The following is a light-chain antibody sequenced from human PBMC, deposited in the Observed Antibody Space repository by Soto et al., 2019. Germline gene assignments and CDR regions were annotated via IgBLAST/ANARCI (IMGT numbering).Light chain of an antibody. V-gene: IGKV1-5*01. CDR1: HGVDSG. J-gene: IGKJ1*01. Sequence: DIQMTQSPSTLSASVGDRVTITCRASHGVDSGLAWYQQTPGRAPKLLIYDASSLESGVPSRFSGSGSGTEFTLTISSLQPDDFATYYCQQYNNYWWTFGQGTKVDI. CDR3: QQYNNYWWT. CDR2: DAS.